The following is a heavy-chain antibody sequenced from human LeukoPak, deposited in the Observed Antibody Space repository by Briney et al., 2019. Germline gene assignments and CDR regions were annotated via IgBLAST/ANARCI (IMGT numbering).Heavy chain of an antibody. D-gene: IGHD3-3*01. Sequence: ASVKVSCKASGGTFSSYAISWVRQAPGQGLEWMGRIIPILGIANYAQKFQGRVTITTDESTSTAYMELSSLRSEDTAVYYCAGVYDFWSGYTAYYYYMDVWGKGTTVTVSS. CDR1: GGTFSSYA. CDR3: AGVYDFWSGYTAYYYYMDV. V-gene: IGHV1-69*04. CDR2: IIPILGIA. J-gene: IGHJ6*03.